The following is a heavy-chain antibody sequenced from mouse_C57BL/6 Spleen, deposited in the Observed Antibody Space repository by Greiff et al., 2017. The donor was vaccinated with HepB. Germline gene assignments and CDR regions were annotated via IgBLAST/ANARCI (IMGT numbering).Heavy chain of an antibody. CDR1: GYTFTSYW. J-gene: IGHJ2*01. CDR2: IYPGNSDT. CDR3: TRSTTVVADYFDY. V-gene: IGHV1-5*01. D-gene: IGHD1-1*01. Sequence: VQLKQSGTVLARPGASVKMSCKTSGYTFTSYWMHWVKQRPGQGLEWIGAIYPGNSDTSYNQKFKGKAKLTAVTSASTAYMELSSLTNEDSAVYYCTRSTTVVADYFDYWGQGTTLTVSS.